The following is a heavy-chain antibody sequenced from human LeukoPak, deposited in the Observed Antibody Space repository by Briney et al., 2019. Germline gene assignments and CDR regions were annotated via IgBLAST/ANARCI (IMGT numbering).Heavy chain of an antibody. CDR2: IYTSGST. V-gene: IGHV4-61*02. CDR1: GGSTSSGSYY. CDR3: AREGQKNYYYYMDV. Sequence: SETLSLTCTVSGGSTSSGSYYWSWIRQPAGKGLEWIGRIYTSGSTNYNPSLKSRVTISVDTSKNQFSLKLSSVTAADTAVYYCAREGQKNYYYYMDVWGKGTTVTVSS. J-gene: IGHJ6*03.